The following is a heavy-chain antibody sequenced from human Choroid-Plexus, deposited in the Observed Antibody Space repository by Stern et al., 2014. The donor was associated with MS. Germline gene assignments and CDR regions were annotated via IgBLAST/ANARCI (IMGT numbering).Heavy chain of an antibody. CDR1: GYNLTTYA. V-gene: IGHV7-4-1*02. J-gene: IGHJ4*02. D-gene: IGHD6-6*01. CDR2: INTKTGNP. CDR3: ATWGAGSSPPLFY. Sequence: QVQLVQSGSELKKPGASVKVSCRASGYNLTTYAINWVRQAPGQGLEWMGWINTKTGNPTFAQGFTGRFVFSLDTSINTAFLQISSLKAEDSALYYCATWGAGSSPPLFYWGQGTLVTVYS.